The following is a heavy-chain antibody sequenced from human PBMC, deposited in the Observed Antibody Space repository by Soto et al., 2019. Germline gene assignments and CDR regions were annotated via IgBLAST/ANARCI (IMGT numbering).Heavy chain of an antibody. J-gene: IGHJ5*02. V-gene: IGHV2-5*02. CDR1: GFSLSTSGVG. CDR3: TQPLGPGSAP. CDR2: IYWDDDK. Sequence: SGPTLVNPTQTLTLTCTFSGFSLSTSGVGVGWIRQPPGKALEWLALIYWDDDKRYSPSLKSRLTITKDTSKNQVVLTMTNMELVDTPTYYCTQPLGPGSAPWGKGTLVTVSS. D-gene: IGHD7-27*01.